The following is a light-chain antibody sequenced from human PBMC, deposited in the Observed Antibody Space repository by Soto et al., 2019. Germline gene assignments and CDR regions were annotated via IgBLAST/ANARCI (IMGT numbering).Light chain of an antibody. J-gene: IGKJ2*01. CDR2: GAS. V-gene: IGKV3-15*01. Sequence: EVVLTQSPATLSVSPGDRATLSCRASQSVSPNFAWYQHKPGQAPRLLIYGASTRATGVPARFSGSGSATEFTLSISSLQSEDVAVYYCEEYGDWPPESFGQGTKLEI. CDR1: QSVSPN. CDR3: EEYGDWPPES.